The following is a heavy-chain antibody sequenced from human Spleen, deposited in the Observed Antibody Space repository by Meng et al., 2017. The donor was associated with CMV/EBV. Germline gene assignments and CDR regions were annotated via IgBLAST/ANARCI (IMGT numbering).Heavy chain of an antibody. CDR3: ARVRDGTTYYFDY. CDR2: IYYSGST. CDR1: GGSISSSSYY. V-gene: IGHV4-39*07. Sequence: SETLSLTCTVSGGSISSSSYYWGWIRQPPGKGLEWIGSIYYSGSTYYNPSLKSRVTISVDTSKNQFSLKLTSVTAADTAVYYCARVRDGTTYYFDYWGQGTLVTVSS. D-gene: IGHD1-7*01. J-gene: IGHJ4*02.